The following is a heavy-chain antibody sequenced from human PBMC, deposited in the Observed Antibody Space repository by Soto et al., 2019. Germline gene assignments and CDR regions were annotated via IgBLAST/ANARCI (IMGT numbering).Heavy chain of an antibody. V-gene: IGHV1-18*01. D-gene: IGHD2-15*01. CDR3: AREARLAYCSGGSCYSSDAFDI. CDR1: GYTFTSYG. J-gene: IGHJ3*02. CDR2: ISAYNGNT. Sequence: ASVKVSCKASGYTFTSYGISWVRQAPGQGLEWMGWISAYNGNTNYAQKLQGRVTMTTDTSTSTAYMELRSLRSDDTAVYYCAREARLAYCSGGSCYSSDAFDIWGQGTVVTVSS.